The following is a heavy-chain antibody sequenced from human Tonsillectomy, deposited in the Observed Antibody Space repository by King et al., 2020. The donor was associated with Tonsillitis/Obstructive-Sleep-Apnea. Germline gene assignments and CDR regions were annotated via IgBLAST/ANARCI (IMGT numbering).Heavy chain of an antibody. CDR2: IYYSGST. Sequence: VPLQESGPGLVKPSETLSLTCTVSGGSISSYYWSWIRQPPGKGLEWIGYIYYSGSTNYNPSLQSRVTISVDTSKNQFSLKLSSVTAADTAVYYCARGEDYYGSGSYYDFDYWGQGTLVTVSS. CDR3: ARGEDYYGSGSYYDFDY. CDR1: GGSISSYY. D-gene: IGHD3-10*01. J-gene: IGHJ4*02. V-gene: IGHV4-59*01.